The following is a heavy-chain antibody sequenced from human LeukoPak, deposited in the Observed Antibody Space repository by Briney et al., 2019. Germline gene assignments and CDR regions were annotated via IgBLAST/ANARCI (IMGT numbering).Heavy chain of an antibody. J-gene: IGHJ6*03. CDR1: GGSISSSSYY. CDR3: ARAYPHYYYYMDV. V-gene: IGHV4-61*05. Sequence: SETLSLTCTVSGGSISSSSYYWGWIRQPPGKGLEWIGYIYYSGSTNYNPSLKSRVTISVDTSKNQFSLKLSSVTAADTAVYYCARAYPHYYYYMDVWGKGTTVTVSS. CDR2: IYYSGST. D-gene: IGHD3-16*01.